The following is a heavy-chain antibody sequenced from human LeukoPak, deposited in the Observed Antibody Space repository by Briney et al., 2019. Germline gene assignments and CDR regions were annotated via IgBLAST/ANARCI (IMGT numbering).Heavy chain of an antibody. CDR2: ISYDGSNK. V-gene: IGHV3-30*18. D-gene: IGHD5-18*01. CDR3: AKPPLGYSYVTGYYFDS. Sequence: PGGSLRLSCAASGFTFSSYEMNWVRQAPGKGLEWVAVISYDGSNKYYADSVKGRFTISRDNSKNTLYLQLNSLRADDTAAYYCAKPPLGYSYVTGYYFDSWGQGTLVTVSS. J-gene: IGHJ4*02. CDR1: GFTFSSYE.